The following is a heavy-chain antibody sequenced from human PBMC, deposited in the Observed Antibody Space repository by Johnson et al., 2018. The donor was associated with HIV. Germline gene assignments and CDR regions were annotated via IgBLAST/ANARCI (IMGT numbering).Heavy chain of an antibody. CDR2: IFTVGDV. D-gene: IGHD3-10*01. Sequence: QVQLVESGGGLVQPGRSLRLSCAASGFSFSSYDMHWVRQAPGKGLEWVAVIFTVGDVYYADSVKGRFTISRDNSKNTLYLQMNTLRPEDTAVYYCARDRFGSGRPNAFDMWGQGTMVTVSS. J-gene: IGHJ3*02. CDR1: GFSFSSYD. CDR3: ARDRFGSGRPNAFDM. V-gene: IGHV3-30*03.